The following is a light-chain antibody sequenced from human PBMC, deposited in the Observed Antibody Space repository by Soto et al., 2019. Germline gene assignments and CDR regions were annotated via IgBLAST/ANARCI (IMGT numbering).Light chain of an antibody. CDR2: EDN. J-gene: IGLJ7*01. CDR3: QSSDSSNYAV. V-gene: IGLV6-57*04. CDR1: SGSIASNY. Sequence: NFMLTQPHSVSESPGKTVTISCTRSSGSIASNYVQWYQQRPGSAPTTVIYEDNQRPSGVPDRFSGSIDSSSNSASLTISGLKTEDEADYYCQSSDSSNYAVFGGGTQLTVL.